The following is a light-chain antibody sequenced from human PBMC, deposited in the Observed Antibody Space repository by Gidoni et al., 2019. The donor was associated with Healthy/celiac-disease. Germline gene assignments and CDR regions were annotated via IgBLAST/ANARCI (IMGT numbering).Light chain of an antibody. J-gene: IGKJ4*01. CDR2: GAS. V-gene: IGKV3-15*01. CDR3: QQYNNWPLT. Sequence: IVMTQSPATLSVSPGERATLSCRASQSVSSNVAWYQQKPGQATRLRIDGASTRATGIPARFSGSGAGKEFTLTISSLQYEDFAVYYCQQYNNWPLTFGGGTKVEIK. CDR1: QSVSSN.